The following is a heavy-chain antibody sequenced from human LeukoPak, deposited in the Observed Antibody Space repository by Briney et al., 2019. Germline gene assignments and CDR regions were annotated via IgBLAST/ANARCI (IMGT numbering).Heavy chain of an antibody. D-gene: IGHD3-22*01. CDR3: ARRSGVLDSRYSRYYFDH. Sequence: KPSETLSLTCIVSGGSISSHYWSWIRQTPGKGLEYIGYIYYSGSTDYNPSLKSRVTISLDTSKNQFSLHLSSVTAADTAVYYCARRSGVLDSRYSRYYFDHWGQGTLVTVSS. J-gene: IGHJ4*02. CDR1: GGSISSHY. V-gene: IGHV4-59*11. CDR2: IYYSGST.